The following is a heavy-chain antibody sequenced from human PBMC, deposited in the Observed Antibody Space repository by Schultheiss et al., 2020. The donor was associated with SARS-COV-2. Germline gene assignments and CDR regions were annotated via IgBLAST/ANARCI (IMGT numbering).Heavy chain of an antibody. D-gene: IGHD4/OR15-4a*01. CDR2: ISSSGSTI. V-gene: IGHV3-48*03. Sequence: GGSLRLSCAASGFIFSSYEMNWVRQAPGKGLEWVSYISSSGSTINYADSVKGRFTISRDNSQSTLYLQMNSLRPEDTAMYYCARDRRVISAIYYFQHWGQGTPVTVSS. CDR3: ARDRRVISAIYYFQH. J-gene: IGHJ1*01. CDR1: GFIFSSYE.